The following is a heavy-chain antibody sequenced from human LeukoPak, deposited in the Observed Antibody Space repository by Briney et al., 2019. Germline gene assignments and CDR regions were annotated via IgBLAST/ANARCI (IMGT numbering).Heavy chain of an antibody. Sequence: GESLKIPCKGSGYSFTSYWIGWVRQMPGKGLEWMGIIYPGDSDTRYSPSFQGQVTISADKSISTAYLQWSSLKASDTAMYYCATLYSNYGFGSGYFDLWGRGTLVTVSS. CDR1: GYSFTSYW. V-gene: IGHV5-51*01. J-gene: IGHJ2*01. D-gene: IGHD4-11*01. CDR2: IYPGDSDT. CDR3: ATLYSNYGFGSGYFDL.